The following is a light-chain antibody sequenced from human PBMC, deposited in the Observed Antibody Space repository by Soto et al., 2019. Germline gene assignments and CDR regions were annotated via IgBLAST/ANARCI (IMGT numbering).Light chain of an antibody. CDR1: QSVTNNY. J-gene: IGKJ4*01. CDR2: VAS. Sequence: EIVLTQSPGTLSLSPGERATLYSRASQSVTNNYLAWYQQKLGQAPRLVISVASNRATGISDRFSGSGSGTDFILTISRLEPEDSAVYYCLQYGGLPLTFGGGTKVEI. V-gene: IGKV3-20*01. CDR3: LQYGGLPLT.